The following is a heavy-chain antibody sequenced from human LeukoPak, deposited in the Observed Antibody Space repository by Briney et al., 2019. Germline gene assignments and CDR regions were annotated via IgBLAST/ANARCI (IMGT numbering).Heavy chain of an antibody. J-gene: IGHJ3*02. CDR1: GFSRSTSGVG. Sequence: SGPTLVKPTQTLTLTCTFSGFSRSTSGVGGGWIRQPPGKALEWLALIYWDVDKRYIPSLKSSLTITKDTSNTQVVLTMTNMDPVDTATYYCAHGKTYCSSTSSYLVDAFDIWGQGTMVTVSS. CDR2: IYWDVDK. V-gene: IGHV2-5*02. D-gene: IGHD2-2*01. CDR3: AHGKTYCSSTSSYLVDAFDI.